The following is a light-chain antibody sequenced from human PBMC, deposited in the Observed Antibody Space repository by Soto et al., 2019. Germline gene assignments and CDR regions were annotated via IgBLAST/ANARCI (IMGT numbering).Light chain of an antibody. CDR2: GAS. Sequence: EIVLTQSPGTLSLSPGPTATLSCRASQSVSRNYLAWFQQKPGQAPRLLIHGASSRAAGTPDRFSGSGSGTDFTLTISRMEPEDFAVYYCHHYGDSPIYTFGHGTKVDFK. J-gene: IGKJ3*01. CDR3: HHYGDSPIYT. V-gene: IGKV3-20*01. CDR1: QSVSRNY.